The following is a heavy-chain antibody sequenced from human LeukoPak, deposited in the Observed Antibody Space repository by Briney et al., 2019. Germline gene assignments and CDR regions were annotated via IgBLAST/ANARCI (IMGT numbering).Heavy chain of an antibody. CDR2: INGDGRST. J-gene: IGHJ4*02. D-gene: IGHD2/OR15-2a*01. CDR1: GFTFSNSW. Sequence: PGGSLRLSCVAFGFTFSNSWVHWVRQAPGKGLVWVSRINGDGRSTNYADSVKGRFTISRDNAKNTLYLQMNSLRTEDTAVYYCVRDGATLYYFDYWGQGTLVTVSS. CDR3: VRDGATLYYFDY. V-gene: IGHV3-74*01.